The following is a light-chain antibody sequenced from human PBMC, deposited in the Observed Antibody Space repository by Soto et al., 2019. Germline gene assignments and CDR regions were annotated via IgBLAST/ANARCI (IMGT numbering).Light chain of an antibody. CDR1: EGISND. CDR2: DAS. J-gene: IGKJ1*01. CDR3: QQYNKWLPEWT. Sequence: EIVMTQSPATLSVSPGERATLSCRASEGISNDLAWYQQKPGQAPRLLIYDASTRATGIPARFSGTVSGTEFTLTISSLQSEDSAVYYSQQYNKWLPEWTFGQGTKVEIK. V-gene: IGKV3-15*01.